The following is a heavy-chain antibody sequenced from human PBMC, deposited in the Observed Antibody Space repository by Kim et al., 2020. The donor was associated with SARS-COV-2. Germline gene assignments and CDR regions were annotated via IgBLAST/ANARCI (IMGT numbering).Heavy chain of an antibody. Sequence: GTTSRAESVKGRFTISRDNSKNSLYLQMNSLRDEDTAVYYCAIGSYAMDVCGQGNTVTVSS. V-gene: IGHV3-23*01. CDR3: AIGSYAMDV. J-gene: IGHJ6*02. CDR2: GTT.